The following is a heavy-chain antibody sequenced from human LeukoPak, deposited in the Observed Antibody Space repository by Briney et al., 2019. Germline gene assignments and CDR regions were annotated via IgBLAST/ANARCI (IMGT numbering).Heavy chain of an antibody. CDR3: ARGEHTCDY. D-gene: IGHD1-26*01. Sequence: QPSETLSLTCTVSGGSINGYYWNWIRQSAGKRLEWIGRISDSGYTNYNPSLQSRLTMSVDTSKNQFSLRLSFVTAADTAVYYCARGEHTCDYWGQGTLVTVSS. CDR2: ISDSGYT. CDR1: GGSINGYY. V-gene: IGHV4-4*07. J-gene: IGHJ4*02.